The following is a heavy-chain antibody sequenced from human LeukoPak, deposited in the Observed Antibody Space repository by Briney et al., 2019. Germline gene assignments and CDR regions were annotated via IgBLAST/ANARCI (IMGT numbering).Heavy chain of an antibody. D-gene: IGHD6-6*01. J-gene: IGHJ4*02. CDR2: ISSNGGST. Sequence: GGSLRLSCSASGFTFSSYAMHWVRQAPGKGLEYVSAISSNGGSTYYADSVKGRFTISRDNSKNTLYLQMSSLRAEDTAVYYCVKGVGYSSSSFGCWGQGTLVTVSS. CDR3: VKGVGYSSSSFGC. CDR1: GFTFSSYA. V-gene: IGHV3-64D*09.